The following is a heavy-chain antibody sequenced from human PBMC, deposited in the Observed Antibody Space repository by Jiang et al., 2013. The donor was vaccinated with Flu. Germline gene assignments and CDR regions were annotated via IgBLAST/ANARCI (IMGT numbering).Heavy chain of an antibody. CDR1: GYSFIHYY. CDR3: ARGSSVDS. CDR2: ISVYNGNT. D-gene: IGHD2-15*01. J-gene: IGHJ5*01. Sequence: GAEVKKPGASVKVSCKTSGYSFIHYYITWVRQAPGQGLEWMGWISVYNGNTNYAQKFQGRVTMTTDTSTSTAYMELRSLKSDDTAVYYCARGSSVDSWGQGTLVTVSS. V-gene: IGHV1-18*01.